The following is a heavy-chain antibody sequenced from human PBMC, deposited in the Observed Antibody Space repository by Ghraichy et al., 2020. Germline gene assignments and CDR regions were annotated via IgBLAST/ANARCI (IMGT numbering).Heavy chain of an antibody. D-gene: IGHD2-2*01. CDR2: IYNSGST. CDR1: GGSISSGSYY. V-gene: IGHV4-39*01. Sequence: SETLSLTCSVSGGSISSGSYYWGWIRQPPGQGLEWIGSIYNSGSTDRNPSLKSRVIMSVDTSKNQFSLQLSSVTASDTAVYYCARHRCSSASCYYYYGMDVWGQGSTVTVSS. J-gene: IGHJ6*02. CDR3: ARHRCSSASCYYYYGMDV.